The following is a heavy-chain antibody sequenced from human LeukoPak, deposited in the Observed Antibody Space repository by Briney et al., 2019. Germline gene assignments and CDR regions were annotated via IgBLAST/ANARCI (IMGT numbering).Heavy chain of an antibody. D-gene: IGHD5-24*01. CDR2: IGKAGDT. J-gene: IGHJ3*02. V-gene: IGHV3-13*04. Sequence: PGGSLRLSCAASGFTFSNYDMQWVRQVTGKGLEWVSSIGKAGDTHYPGSVRGRFTISRENAKNSLFLQMNSLRVEDTAVYYCARPIEMATILNPFDIWGQGTMVTVSS. CDR1: GFTFSNYD. CDR3: ARPIEMATILNPFDI.